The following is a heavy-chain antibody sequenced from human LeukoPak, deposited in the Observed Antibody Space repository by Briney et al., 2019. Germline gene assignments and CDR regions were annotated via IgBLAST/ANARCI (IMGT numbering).Heavy chain of an antibody. CDR1: GGSISSYY. Sequence: PSQTLSLTCSVSGGSISSYYWSWIRQPAGKGLEWIGRIYTSGSTNYNPSLKSRVTMSVDTSKNQFSLKLSSVTAADTAVYYCARDYSYYYGSGSFDYYYYYMDVWGKGTTVTVSS. V-gene: IGHV4-4*07. J-gene: IGHJ6*03. CDR2: IYTSGST. D-gene: IGHD3-10*01. CDR3: ARDYSYYYGSGSFDYYYYYMDV.